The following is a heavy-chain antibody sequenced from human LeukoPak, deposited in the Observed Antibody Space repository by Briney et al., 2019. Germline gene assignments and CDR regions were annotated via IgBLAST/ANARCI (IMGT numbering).Heavy chain of an antibody. D-gene: IGHD2-15*01. CDR3: AKVRGGYCSGGSCGYFDY. CDR2: ISGSGGST. CDR1: GFTFSSYA. V-gene: IGHV3-23*01. Sequence: GGSQRLYCAASGFTFSSYAMSWVRQAPGKGLEWVSAISGSGGSTYYADSVKGRFTISRDNSKNTLYLQMNSLRAEDSAVYYCAKVRGGYCSGGSCGYFDYWGQGTLVTVSS. J-gene: IGHJ4*02.